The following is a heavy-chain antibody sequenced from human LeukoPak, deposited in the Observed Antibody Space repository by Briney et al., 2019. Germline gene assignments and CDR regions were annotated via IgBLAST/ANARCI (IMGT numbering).Heavy chain of an antibody. CDR2: ISGSGGST. D-gene: IGHD3-3*01. V-gene: IGHV3-23*01. J-gene: IGHJ4*02. CDR1: GFTFSSYA. Sequence: GGSLRLSCAASGFTFSSYAMSWVRQAPGKGLEWVSAISGSGGSTYYADSVKGRFTISRDNSKNTLYLQMNSPRAEDTAVYYCATDALLYDFWSGYYPDYWGQGTLVTVSS. CDR3: ATDALLYDFWSGYYPDY.